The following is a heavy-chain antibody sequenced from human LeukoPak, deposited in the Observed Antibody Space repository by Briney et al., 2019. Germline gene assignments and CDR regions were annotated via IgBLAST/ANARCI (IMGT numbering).Heavy chain of an antibody. V-gene: IGHV3-7*01. CDR2: IKRFGSEK. CDR3: ARSSSQGFDYFDY. Sequence: GGSLRLSCVASSFSFSDFWMSWVRQRPGKGLEWVATIKRFGSEKTYLDSVKGRFTISRDNSKSSLSLQMNNLGADDSGLYYCARSSSQGFDYFDYWGQGALVTVSS. J-gene: IGHJ4*02. CDR1: SFSFSDFW. D-gene: IGHD3-10*01.